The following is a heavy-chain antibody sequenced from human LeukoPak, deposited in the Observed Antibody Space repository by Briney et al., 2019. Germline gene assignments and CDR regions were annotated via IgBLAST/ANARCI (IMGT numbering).Heavy chain of an antibody. V-gene: IGHV1-18*01. CDR2: ISAYNGNT. CDR1: GYTFTSYG. J-gene: IGHJ4*02. D-gene: IGHD6-19*01. Sequence: ASVKVSCKASGYTFTSYGISWVRQAPGQGPEWMGWISAYNGNTNYAQKFQGRVTMTTDTSTSTAYMDLRSLRSDDTAVYYCARSKFGPSSHGQWLVQRGEFDYWGQGTLVTVSS. CDR3: ARSKFGPSSHGQWLVQRGEFDY.